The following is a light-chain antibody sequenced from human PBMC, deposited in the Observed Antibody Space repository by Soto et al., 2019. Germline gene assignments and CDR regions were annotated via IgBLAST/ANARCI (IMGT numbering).Light chain of an antibody. CDR2: DVS. CDR3: SSYTSSSTV. CDR1: SSDVGGYDH. Sequence: QSALTQPASVSGSPGQSITISCTGTSSDVGGYDHVSWYQQYPGKAPKLMIYDVSSRPSGVSNRFSGSKSGNTASLTISGLQVEDDADYYCSSYTSSSTVFGGGTKLTVL. V-gene: IGLV2-14*01. J-gene: IGLJ2*01.